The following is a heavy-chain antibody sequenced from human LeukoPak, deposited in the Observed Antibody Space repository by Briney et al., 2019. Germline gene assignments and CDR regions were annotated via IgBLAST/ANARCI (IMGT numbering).Heavy chain of an antibody. V-gene: IGHV3-30*18. CDR3: ANGGIVVATTGY. CDR2: ISNDGNNK. CDR1: GFTFSSYG. D-gene: IGHD6-19*01. Sequence: PGGSLRLSCAASGFTFSSYGMHWVRQAPGKGLEWVAVISNDGNNKYYAESVKGRFTISRDNSKNTLYLQTNSLRAEDTAVYYCANGGIVVATTGYWGQGTLVTVSS. J-gene: IGHJ4*02.